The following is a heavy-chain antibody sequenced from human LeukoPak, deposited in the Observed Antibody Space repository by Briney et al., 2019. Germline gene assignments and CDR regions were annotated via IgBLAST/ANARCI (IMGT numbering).Heavy chain of an antibody. CDR2: INPSGGST. Sequence: ASVKVSCKASGYTFTSYYMHWVRQAPGQGLEWMGIINPSGGSTSYAQKFQGRVTMTRDMSISTAYMELSRLRSDDTAVYYCAREEDCGGDCLNQGFDYWGQGTLVTVSS. V-gene: IGHV1-46*01. J-gene: IGHJ4*02. CDR3: AREEDCGGDCLNQGFDY. CDR1: GYTFTSYY. D-gene: IGHD2-21*02.